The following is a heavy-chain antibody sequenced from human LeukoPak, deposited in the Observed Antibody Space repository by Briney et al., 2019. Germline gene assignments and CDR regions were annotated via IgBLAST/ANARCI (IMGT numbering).Heavy chain of an antibody. CDR1: GGSLSPNY. J-gene: IGHJ4*02. CDR3: ARGHYGSGTGTYPD. Sequence: ASETLSLTCTVSGGSLSPNYWSWLRQPPGKGLEWIGYIHYSGSTDYNPSLKSRVTISVDTSKNQLSLKLTSVTAADTAIYYCARGHYGSGTGTYPDWGQGTLVTVSS. V-gene: IGHV4-59*01. CDR2: IHYSGST. D-gene: IGHD3-10*01.